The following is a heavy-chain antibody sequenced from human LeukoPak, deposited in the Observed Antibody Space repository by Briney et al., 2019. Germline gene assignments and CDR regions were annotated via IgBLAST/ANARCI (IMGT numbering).Heavy chain of an antibody. J-gene: IGHJ4*02. V-gene: IGHV3-7*01. CDR3: ARDFSSSWPYYFDS. Sequence: GGSLRLSCGASAFTFGSYYMSWVRQAPGKGLEWVANINQDGSEKYYVGSVKGRFTISRDNANNSLYLQMNSLRAEDTAVYYCARDFSSSWPYYFDSWGQGTLVTVSS. D-gene: IGHD6-13*01. CDR2: INQDGSEK. CDR1: AFTFGSYY.